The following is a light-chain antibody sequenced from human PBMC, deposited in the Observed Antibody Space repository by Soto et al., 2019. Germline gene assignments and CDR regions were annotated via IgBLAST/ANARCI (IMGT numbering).Light chain of an antibody. J-gene: IGKJ2*01. CDR1: QSVSSSY. CDR3: QQCDSSYT. Sequence: EIVLTQSPGTLSLSPGERATLSCRASQSVSSSYLAWYQQKPGQAPRLLIYGVSSRATGIPDRFSGSGSGTDFTLTISRLEPEDFAVYYCQQCDSSYTFGQGTKLEIK. CDR2: GVS. V-gene: IGKV3-20*01.